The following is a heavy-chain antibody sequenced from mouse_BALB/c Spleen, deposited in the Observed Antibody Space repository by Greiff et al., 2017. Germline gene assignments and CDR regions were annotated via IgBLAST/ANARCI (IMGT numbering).Heavy chain of an antibody. J-gene: IGHJ2*01. CDR3: ARDGRLRDSDY. D-gene: IGHD2-4*01. CDR2: ISYDGSN. CDR1: GYSITSGYY. Sequence: ESGPGLVKPSQSLSLTCSVTGYSITSGYYWNWIRQFPGNKLEWMGYISYDGSNNYNPSLKNRISITRDTSKNQFFLKLNSVTTEDTATYYCARDGRLRDSDYWGQGTTLTVSS. V-gene: IGHV3-6*02.